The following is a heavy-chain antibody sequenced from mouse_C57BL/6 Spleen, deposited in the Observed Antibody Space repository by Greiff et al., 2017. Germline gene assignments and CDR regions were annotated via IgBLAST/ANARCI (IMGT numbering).Heavy chain of an antibody. CDR2: INYDGSST. J-gene: IGHJ2*01. Sequence: EVKLMESEGGLVQPGSSMKLSCTASGFTFSDYYMAWVRQVPEKGLEWVANINYDGSSTYYLDSLKSRFIISRDNAKNILYLQMSSLKSEDTATYYCARAWGMYDYDEVLFGYWGQGTTLTVSS. D-gene: IGHD2-4*01. CDR3: ARAWGMYDYDEVLFGY. V-gene: IGHV5-16*01. CDR1: GFTFSDYY.